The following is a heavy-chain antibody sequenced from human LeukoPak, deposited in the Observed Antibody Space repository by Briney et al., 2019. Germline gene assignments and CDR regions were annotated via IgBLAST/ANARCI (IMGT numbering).Heavy chain of an antibody. D-gene: IGHD2-15*01. Sequence: GGSLRLSCAVSGFNVSDYYMSWIRQAPGKGLEWLSNIRSRGRTTHYADSLKGRFAISRDDAKNLLFLQMNSLRAEDTAVYVCARERGGNDFTFDIWGQGTILTVSS. J-gene: IGHJ3*02. CDR3: ARERGGNDFTFDI. CDR2: IRSRGRTT. V-gene: IGHV3-11*01. CDR1: GFNVSDYY.